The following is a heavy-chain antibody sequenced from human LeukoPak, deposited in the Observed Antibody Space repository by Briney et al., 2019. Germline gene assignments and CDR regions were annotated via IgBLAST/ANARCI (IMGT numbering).Heavy chain of an antibody. CDR1: GFTFSSYA. CDR2: ISYDGSNK. J-gene: IGHJ4*02. D-gene: IGHD3-3*01. V-gene: IGHV3-30-3*01. Sequence: PGGSLRLSCAASGFTFSSYAMHWVRQAPGKGLEWVAVISYDGSNKYYADSVKGRFTISRDNSKNTLYLQMNSLRAEDTAVYYCAKEALFWSGYHRHWGQGTLVTVSS. CDR3: AKEALFWSGYHRH.